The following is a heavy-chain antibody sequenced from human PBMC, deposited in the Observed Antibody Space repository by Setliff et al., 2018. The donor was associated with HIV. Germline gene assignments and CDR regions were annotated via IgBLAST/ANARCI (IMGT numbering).Heavy chain of an antibody. Sequence: SENLSLTCTVSGGSISSYYWSWIRQPPGKGLECIGYIFYSGSTNYNPSLKSRVTISVDTSKNHFSLKLSSVTAADTAVYYCARELGDGSGTLNAFDIWGQGTMVTVSS. D-gene: IGHD3-10*01. CDR1: GGSISSYY. CDR2: IFYSGST. CDR3: ARELGDGSGTLNAFDI. V-gene: IGHV4-59*01. J-gene: IGHJ3*02.